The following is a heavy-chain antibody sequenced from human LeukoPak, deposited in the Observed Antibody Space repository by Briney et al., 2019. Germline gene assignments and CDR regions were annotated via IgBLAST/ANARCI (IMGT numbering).Heavy chain of an antibody. Sequence: ASVKVSCKASGYTFTSYGISWVRQAPGQGLEWMGWISAYNGNTNYAQKLQGRVTMTTDTSTSTAYMELSRLRSDDTAVYYCASSSISDAFDIWGQGTMVTVSS. D-gene: IGHD6-6*01. CDR2: ISAYNGNT. CDR3: ASSSISDAFDI. CDR1: GYTFTSYG. V-gene: IGHV1-18*01. J-gene: IGHJ3*02.